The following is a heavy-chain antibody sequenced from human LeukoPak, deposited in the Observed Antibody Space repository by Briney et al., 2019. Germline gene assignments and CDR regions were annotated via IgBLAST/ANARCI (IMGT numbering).Heavy chain of an antibody. Sequence: ASVKVSCKASGYTFTIYHISWARQAPGQGREGVGLISAYKGNTNYAQKLQGSVTMTTDTSTNTAYMELRSLRSDDTAVYYCASSEDIVRERRNSDDDFDIWGQGTMVTVAS. CDR1: GYTFTIYH. J-gene: IGHJ3*02. V-gene: IGHV1-18*01. CDR3: ASSEDIVRERRNSDDDFDI. CDR2: ISAYKGNT. D-gene: IGHD2-8*01.